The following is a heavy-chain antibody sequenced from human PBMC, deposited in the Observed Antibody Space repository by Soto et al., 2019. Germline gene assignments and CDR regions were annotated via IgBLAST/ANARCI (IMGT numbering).Heavy chain of an antibody. CDR2: IYYSGST. D-gene: IGHD2-8*01. V-gene: IGHV4-61*08. Sequence: SESLSLTCTFSGGSVNIGDYYGTWIRKPPGKGLEWIGYIYYSGSTNYNPSLKGRITISPDTSNNQLSLQLNSVTPVDTAVYYCARLIGNSWLDSWGQGTLVTVSS. CDR3: ARLIGNSWLDS. CDR1: GGSVNIGDYY. J-gene: IGHJ5*01.